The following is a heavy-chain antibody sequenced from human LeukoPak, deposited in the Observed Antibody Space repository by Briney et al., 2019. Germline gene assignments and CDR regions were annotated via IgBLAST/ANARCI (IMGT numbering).Heavy chain of an antibody. V-gene: IGHV3-30*18. Sequence: GGSLRLSCVASGFTFSSFGMHWVRQAPGKGLEWVALISSVGTRDYYADSLKGRFTISRDNSKNTLYLQMNSLRPEDTAVYYCAKLSYDTSAYHEDYWGQGTLVIVSS. J-gene: IGHJ4*02. D-gene: IGHD3-22*01. CDR3: AKLSYDTSAYHEDY. CDR2: ISSVGTRD. CDR1: GFTFSSFG.